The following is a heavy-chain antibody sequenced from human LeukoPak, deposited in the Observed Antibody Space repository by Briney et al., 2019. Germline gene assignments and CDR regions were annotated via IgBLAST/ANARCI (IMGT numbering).Heavy chain of an antibody. CDR3: AKDGGFYGENFDY. J-gene: IGHJ4*02. CDR2: ISYDGSNK. D-gene: IGHD4-17*01. Sequence: GGGLRLSCAASGFTFSSYGMHWVRQAPGKGLEWVAVISYDGSNKYYADSVKGRFTISRDNSKNTLFLQMNSLRADDTAVFYCAKDGGFYGENFDYWGQGTLVTVSS. CDR1: GFTFSSYG. V-gene: IGHV3-30*18.